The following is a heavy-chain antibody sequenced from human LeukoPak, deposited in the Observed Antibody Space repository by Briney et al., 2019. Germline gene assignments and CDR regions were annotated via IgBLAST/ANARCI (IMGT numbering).Heavy chain of an antibody. CDR2: INHSGST. J-gene: IGHJ4*02. CDR3: ARGGYRGSYFDY. CDR1: GFTFSSYS. V-gene: IGHV4-34*01. Sequence: PGGSLRLSCAASGFTFSSYSMNWVRQPPGKGLEWIGEINHSGSTNYNPSLKSRVTISVDTSKNQFSLKLSSVTAADTAVYYCARGGYRGSYFDYWGQGTLVTVSS. D-gene: IGHD1-26*01.